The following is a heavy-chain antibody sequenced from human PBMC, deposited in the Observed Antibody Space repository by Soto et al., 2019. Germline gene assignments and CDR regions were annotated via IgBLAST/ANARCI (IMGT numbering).Heavy chain of an antibody. J-gene: IGHJ6*02. V-gene: IGHV1-24*01. CDR3: AKGGRYYYDSSGYYPSTPYYYYGMDV. CDR1: GYTLTELS. CDR2: FDPEDGET. D-gene: IGHD3-22*01. Sequence: GASVKVSCKVSGYTLTELSMHWVRQAPGKGLEGMGGFDPEDGETIYAQKFQGRVTMTEETSTDTAYMELSSMRSEDTAVYYCAKGGRYYYDSSGYYPSTPYYYYGMDVWGQGTTVTVSS.